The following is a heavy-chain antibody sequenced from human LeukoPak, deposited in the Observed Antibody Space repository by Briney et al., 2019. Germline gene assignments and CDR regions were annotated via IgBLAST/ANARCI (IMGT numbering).Heavy chain of an antibody. Sequence: ASVNVSFKSSGYTFTNYGINWVRQAPGQGLEWMGWISAYNGNTNYAQNLQGRVTMTTDTSTSTAYMELRSLRSDDTAIYYCASFWGYSSSSTIVDYWGQGTLVTVSS. CDR2: ISAYNGNT. D-gene: IGHD6-6*01. V-gene: IGHV1-18*01. CDR3: ASFWGYSSSSTIVDY. J-gene: IGHJ4*02. CDR1: GYTFTNYG.